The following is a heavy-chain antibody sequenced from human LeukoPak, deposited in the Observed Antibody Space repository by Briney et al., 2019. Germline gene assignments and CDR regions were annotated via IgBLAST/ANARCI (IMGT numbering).Heavy chain of an antibody. CDR3: AREGLEELYCSSTSCYYWFDP. Sequence: GGSLRLSCAASGFTFSDYYMSWIRQAPGKGLEWVSYISSSGSTIYYADSVKGRFTISRDNAKNSLYLQMNSLRAEDTAVYYCAREGLEELYCSSTSCYYWFDPWGQGTLVTVSS. J-gene: IGHJ5*02. CDR2: ISSSGSTI. CDR1: GFTFSDYY. D-gene: IGHD2-2*01. V-gene: IGHV3-11*04.